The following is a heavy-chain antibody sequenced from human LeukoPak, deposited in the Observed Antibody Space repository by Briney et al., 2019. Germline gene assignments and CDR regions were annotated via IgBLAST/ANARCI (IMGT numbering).Heavy chain of an antibody. CDR2: ISYDGSNK. D-gene: IGHD3-22*01. J-gene: IGHJ4*02. Sequence: PGRSLRLSCAASGFTFSSYGMHRVRQAPGKGLEWVAVISYDGSNKYYADSVKGRFTISRDNSKNTLYLQMNSLRAEDTAVYYCAKDLHYYDSSGIFDYWGQGTLVTVSS. V-gene: IGHV3-30*18. CDR1: GFTFSSYG. CDR3: AKDLHYYDSSGIFDY.